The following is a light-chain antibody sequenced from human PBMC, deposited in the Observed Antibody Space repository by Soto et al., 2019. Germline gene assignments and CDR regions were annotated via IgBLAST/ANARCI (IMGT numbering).Light chain of an antibody. V-gene: IGLV1-40*01. Sequence: QSVLTQPPSVSGAPGQRVTISCTGSSSNIGAGYDVHWYQQLPGTAPKLLIYGNSNRRSGVPDRFSGSKSGTSASLAITGLQAEDEADYYCQSYDSSLSAYVFGTGTKLTVL. CDR1: SSNIGAGYD. CDR3: QSYDSSLSAYV. CDR2: GNS. J-gene: IGLJ1*01.